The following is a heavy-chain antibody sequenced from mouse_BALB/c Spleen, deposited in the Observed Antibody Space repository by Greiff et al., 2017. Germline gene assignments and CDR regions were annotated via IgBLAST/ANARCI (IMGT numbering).Heavy chain of an antibody. J-gene: IGHJ3*01. Sequence: VESGGGLVKPGGSLKLSCAASGFTFSDYYMYWVRQTPEKRLEWVATISDGGSYTYYPDSVKGRFTISRDNAKNNLYLQMSSLKSEDTAMYYCAREDGGSFAYWGQGTLVTVSA. CDR2: ISDGGSYT. D-gene: IGHD2-3*01. CDR3: AREDGGSFAY. CDR1: GFTFSDYY. V-gene: IGHV5-4*02.